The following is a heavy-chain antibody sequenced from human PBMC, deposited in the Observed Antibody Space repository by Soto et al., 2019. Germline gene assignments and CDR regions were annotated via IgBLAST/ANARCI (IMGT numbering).Heavy chain of an antibody. D-gene: IGHD5-12*01. CDR1: GFTFSSYG. CDR3: AKGDGFNFDY. CDR2: ISYDGSNK. V-gene: IGHV3-30*18. Sequence: QVQLVESGGGVVQPGRSLRLSCAASGFTFSSYGMHWVRQAPGKGLEWVAVISYDGSNKYYADSVKGRFTISRDNSKNTLYLQMNSRRAEDTAVYYCAKGDGFNFDYWGQGTLVTVSS. J-gene: IGHJ4*02.